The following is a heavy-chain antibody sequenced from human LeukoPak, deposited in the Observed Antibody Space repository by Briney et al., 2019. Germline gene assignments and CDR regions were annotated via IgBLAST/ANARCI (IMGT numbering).Heavy chain of an antibody. CDR2: ISSSGSTI. D-gene: IGHD3-10*02. CDR1: GFTFSNYA. J-gene: IGHJ6*04. V-gene: IGHV3-48*03. CDR3: AELGITMIGGV. Sequence: GGSLRLSCAASGFTFSNYAMHWVRQAPGKGLEWVSYISSSGSTIYYADSVKGRFTISRDNAKNSLYLQMNSLRAEDTAVYYCAELGITMIGGVWGKGTTVTISS.